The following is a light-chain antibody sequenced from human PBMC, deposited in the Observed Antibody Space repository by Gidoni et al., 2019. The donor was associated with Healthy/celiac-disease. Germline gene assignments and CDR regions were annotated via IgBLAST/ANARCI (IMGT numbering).Light chain of an antibody. Sequence: EIVLTQSPGTLSLSPGERATLSCRASQSVSSSYLAWYQQKPGQAPRLLIYGASSRSTVIPDRFSGSGSGTDFTLTISRLEPEDFAVYYCQQYGSSPGPPITFGQGTRLEIK. CDR2: GAS. J-gene: IGKJ5*01. V-gene: IGKV3-20*01. CDR3: QQYGSSPGPPIT. CDR1: QSVSSSY.